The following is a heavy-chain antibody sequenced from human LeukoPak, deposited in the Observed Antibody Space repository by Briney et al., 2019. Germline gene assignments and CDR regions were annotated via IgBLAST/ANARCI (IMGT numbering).Heavy chain of an antibody. Sequence: SETLSLTCTVSGGSISSYYWSWIRQPPGKGLEWIGYIYYGGSTNYNPSLKSRVTISVDTSKNQFSLKLSSVTAADTAVYYCARGISSWPYYYYYGMDVWGQGTTVTVSS. CDR2: IYYGGST. CDR1: GGSISSYY. CDR3: ARGISSWPYYYYYGMDV. V-gene: IGHV4-59*12. D-gene: IGHD6-13*01. J-gene: IGHJ6*02.